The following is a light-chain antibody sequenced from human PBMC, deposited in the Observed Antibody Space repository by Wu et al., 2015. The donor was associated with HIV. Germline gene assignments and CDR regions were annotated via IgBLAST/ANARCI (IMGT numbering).Light chain of an antibody. CDR3: RQYGNSPPWT. CDR2: AAT. CDR1: QSVSNSF. Sequence: EIVLTQSPGTLSLSPGERATLSCRASQSVSNSFLAWYQQKSGQAPRLLIYAATNRATGIPDRFTGSGSGTDFALTISRLEPEDFAVYYCRQYGNSPPWTFGRRDRGGN. J-gene: IGKJ1*01. V-gene: IGKV3-20*01.